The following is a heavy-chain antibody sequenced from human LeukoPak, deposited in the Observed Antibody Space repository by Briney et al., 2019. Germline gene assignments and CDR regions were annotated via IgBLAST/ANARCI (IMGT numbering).Heavy chain of an antibody. J-gene: IGHJ4*02. Sequence: GGSLRLSCAASGFTFSSYSMNWVRQAPVKGLEWVSSISSSSSYIYYADSVKGRFTISRDNAKNSLYLQMNSLRAEDTAVYYCARESGGWYWTPRYLSPYYFDYWGQGTLVTVSS. CDR2: ISSSSSYI. CDR1: GFTFSSYS. CDR3: ARESGGWYWTPRYLSPYYFDY. V-gene: IGHV3-21*01. D-gene: IGHD6-19*01.